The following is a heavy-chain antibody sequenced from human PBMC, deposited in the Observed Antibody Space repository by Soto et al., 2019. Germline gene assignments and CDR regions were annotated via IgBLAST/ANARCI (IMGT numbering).Heavy chain of an antibody. D-gene: IGHD6-6*01. Sequence: SQTLSLTFAISGDSVSSNSAAWNWIRQSPSRGLEWLGRIYYRSKWYNDYAVSVKSRITINPDTSKNQFSLQLNSVTPEDTAVYYCARDWLSSSSLVRRPFYYYYGMDVWGQGTTVTVSS. V-gene: IGHV6-1*01. J-gene: IGHJ6*02. CDR3: ARDWLSSSSLVRRPFYYYYGMDV. CDR1: GDSVSSNSAA. CDR2: IYYRSKWYN.